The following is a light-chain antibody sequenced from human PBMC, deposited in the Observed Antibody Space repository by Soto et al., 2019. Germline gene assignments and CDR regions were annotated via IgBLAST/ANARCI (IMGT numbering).Light chain of an antibody. CDR3: QQGHNWPLT. CDR1: QSISTE. V-gene: IGKV3-15*01. Sequence: EIAMTQSPATLSVSPGERATLSCRASQSISTELAWYQQRPGQPPRFLIYSASTRATGVPARFTGSGSGSEFTLTISGLQSEDFAVYFCQQGHNWPLTFGQGTRLEI. CDR2: SAS. J-gene: IGKJ2*01.